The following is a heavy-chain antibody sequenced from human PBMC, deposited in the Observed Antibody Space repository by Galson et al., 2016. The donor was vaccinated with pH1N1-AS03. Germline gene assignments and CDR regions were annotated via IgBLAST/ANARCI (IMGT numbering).Heavy chain of an antibody. D-gene: IGHD2/OR15-2a*01. V-gene: IGHV1-2*04. Sequence: SVKVSCKASGYAFKNYGISWIRQAPGQGLEWMGWINPNNGVTNYAQKFQAWVTMTGDTSISTAYLELYGLKSDDTAVYYCARDPRGPCSSATCATTYYFGMDVWGQGTTVIVSS. CDR3: ARDPRGPCSSATCATTYYFGMDV. J-gene: IGHJ6*02. CDR2: INPNNGVT. CDR1: GYAFKNYG.